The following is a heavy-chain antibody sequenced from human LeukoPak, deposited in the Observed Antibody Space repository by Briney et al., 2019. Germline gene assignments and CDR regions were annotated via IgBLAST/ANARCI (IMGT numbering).Heavy chain of an antibody. CDR3: ATSARTAAGTGVDY. Sequence: ASVKVSCKVSGYTLTELSMHWVRHAPGKGLEWMGGFDPEDGETIYAQKFQGRVTMTEDTSTDTAYMELSSLRSEDTAVYYCATSARTAAGTGVDYWGQGTLVTVSS. V-gene: IGHV1-24*01. J-gene: IGHJ4*02. CDR2: FDPEDGET. CDR1: GYTLTELS. D-gene: IGHD6-13*01.